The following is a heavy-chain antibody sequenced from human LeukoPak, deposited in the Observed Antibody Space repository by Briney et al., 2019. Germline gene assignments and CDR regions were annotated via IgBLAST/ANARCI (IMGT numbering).Heavy chain of an antibody. V-gene: IGHV3-30*02. CDR3: AKGGEVATIIDY. Sequence: GGSLRLSCAASGFTFSSYGMHWVRQAPGKGLEWVAFIRYDGSNKYYADSVKGRFTISRDNSKNTLYLQMNSLRAEDTAVYYCAKGGEVATIIDYWGQGTLVTVSS. CDR1: GFTFSSYG. D-gene: IGHD5-24*01. J-gene: IGHJ4*02. CDR2: IRYDGSNK.